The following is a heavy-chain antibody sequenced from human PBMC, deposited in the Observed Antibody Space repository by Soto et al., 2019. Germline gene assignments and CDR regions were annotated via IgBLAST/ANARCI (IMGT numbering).Heavy chain of an antibody. J-gene: IGHJ6*02. CDR1: GYTFTSYG. Sequence: ASVKVSCKTSGYTFTSYGISWVRQAPGQGLEWMACINTNNGNTNYAQNLQGRVTMTTDTSISTAYMELRRLRSDDTAVYYCARDSVGATDYGMDVWGQGTTVTVSS. V-gene: IGHV1-18*01. CDR2: INTNNGNT. D-gene: IGHD1-26*01. CDR3: ARDSVGATDYGMDV.